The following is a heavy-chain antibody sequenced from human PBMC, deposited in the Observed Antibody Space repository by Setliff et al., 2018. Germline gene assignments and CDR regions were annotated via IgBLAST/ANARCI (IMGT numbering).Heavy chain of an antibody. Sequence: GSLRLSCAASGFTFSSYGMNWVRQAPGKGLEWVSTINWDGKTTAYADSVKGRFTISRDNANRFLYLHMNSLRADDTALYYCTRFGRDDIGIWGQGTMVTVSS. V-gene: IGHV3-20*04. CDR2: INWDGKTT. J-gene: IGHJ3*02. CDR1: GFTFSSYG. D-gene: IGHD5-12*01. CDR3: TRFGRDDIGI.